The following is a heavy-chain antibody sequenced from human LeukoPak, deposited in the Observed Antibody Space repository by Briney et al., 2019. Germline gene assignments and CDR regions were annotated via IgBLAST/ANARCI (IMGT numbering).Heavy chain of an antibody. CDR2: IRKDGGAK. D-gene: IGHD3-22*01. J-gene: IGHJ4*02. Sequence: GGSLRLSCAASGFPFSTYWMAWVRQAPGKGLDWVANIRKDGGAKFYAASVKGRFIISRDNAKNSLYLQMNNLRDEDTAVYYCASSHDSSGNDWGQGNLVTV. CDR1: GFPFSTYW. V-gene: IGHV3-7*01. CDR3: ASSHDSSGND.